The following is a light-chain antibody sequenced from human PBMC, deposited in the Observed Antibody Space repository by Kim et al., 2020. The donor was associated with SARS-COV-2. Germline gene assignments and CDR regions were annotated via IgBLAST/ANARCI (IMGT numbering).Light chain of an antibody. J-gene: IGKJ1*01. CDR2: KIS. CDR3: MRSTQFPWT. CDR1: QGLVHSDGDTY. Sequence: DIVMTQTPLSSPVTLGQPASISCRSSQGLVHSDGDTYLNWLQQRPGQSPRLLIYKISKRFSGVPDRFSGSGAGTDFTLKISRVEAEDVGVYYCMRSTQFPWTFGQGTKVYIK. V-gene: IGKV2-24*01.